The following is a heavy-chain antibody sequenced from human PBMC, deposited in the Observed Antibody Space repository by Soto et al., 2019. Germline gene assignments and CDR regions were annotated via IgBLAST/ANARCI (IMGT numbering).Heavy chain of an antibody. D-gene: IGHD2-21*02. CDR2: VSGGAGST. Sequence: EVQLLESGGGLVQPGGSLRLSCAASGFTFNNYAMNWVRQAPGKGLEWVSAVSGGAGSTYYADSVKGRFTISRDNAKNTLYLQMNSLRAEDTAIYYGAKGLAVVMTALYYFDYWGRGTLVTFSS. CDR3: AKGLAVVMTALYYFDY. J-gene: IGHJ4*02. V-gene: IGHV3-23*01. CDR1: GFTFNNYA.